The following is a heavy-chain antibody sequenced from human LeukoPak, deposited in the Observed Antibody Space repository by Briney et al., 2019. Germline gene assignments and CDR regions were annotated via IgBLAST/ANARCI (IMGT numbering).Heavy chain of an antibody. D-gene: IGHD6-19*01. CDR1: GGSISSSSYY. V-gene: IGHV4-39*07. Sequence: SETLSLTCTVSGGSISSSSYYWGWIRQPPGKGLEWIGSIYYSGSTYYNPSLKSRVTISVDTSKNQFSLKLTSMTAADTAVYYCARDPHTSGWPSGYWGQGTLVTVSS. CDR2: IYYSGST. CDR3: ARDPHTSGWPSGY. J-gene: IGHJ4*02.